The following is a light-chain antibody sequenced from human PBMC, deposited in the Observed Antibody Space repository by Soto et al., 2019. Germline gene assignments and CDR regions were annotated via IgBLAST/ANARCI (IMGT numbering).Light chain of an antibody. J-gene: IGLJ1*01. V-gene: IGLV2-14*01. CDR2: EVS. CDR1: SSDVGGYKY. Sequence: QSALTQPAPVSGSPGQSITISCTGTSSDVGGYKYVSWYQEYPGKAPKLMMYEVSNRPSGVSNRFSGSKSGNTASLTISGLQAEDEADYYCSSYTTSSPCVFGTGTKVTVL. CDR3: SSYTTSSPCV.